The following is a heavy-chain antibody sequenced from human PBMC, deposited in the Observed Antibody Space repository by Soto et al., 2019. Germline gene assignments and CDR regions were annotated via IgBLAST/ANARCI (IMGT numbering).Heavy chain of an antibody. Sequence: GESLKISCAASGFTFSSYAMSWVRQAPGKGLEWVSAISGSGSSTYYADSVKGRFTISRDNSKNTLYLQMNSLRAEDTAVYYCAKGEDPMVRGVIEPYDYMDVWGKGTTVTVSS. J-gene: IGHJ6*03. CDR3: AKGEDPMVRGVIEPYDYMDV. CDR1: GFTFSSYA. D-gene: IGHD3-10*01. CDR2: ISGSGSST. V-gene: IGHV3-23*01.